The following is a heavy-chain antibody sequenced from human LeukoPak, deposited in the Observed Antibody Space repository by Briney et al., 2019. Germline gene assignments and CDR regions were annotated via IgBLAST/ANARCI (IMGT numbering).Heavy chain of an antibody. CDR3: ARITGTTYNWFDP. V-gene: IGHV5-51*01. J-gene: IGHJ5*02. CDR1: GSRYTSYW. D-gene: IGHD1-20*01. CDR2: MYPGDSDT. Sequence: GGSLQISCKGSGSRYTSYWIAWVRQMPGKGLEWMGIMYPGDSDTRYSPSFQGQVTISADKSISTAYLQWSSLKASDTAMYYCARITGTTYNWFDPWGQGTLVTVPS.